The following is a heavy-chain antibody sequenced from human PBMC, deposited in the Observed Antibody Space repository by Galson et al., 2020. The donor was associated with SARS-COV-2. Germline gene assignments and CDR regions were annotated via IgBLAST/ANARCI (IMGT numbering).Heavy chain of an antibody. V-gene: IGHV3-30*04. D-gene: IGHD1-26*01. CDR2: ISYDGSNK. CDR1: GFTFSSYA. Sequence: GGSLRLSCAASGFTFSSYAMHWVRQAPGKGLEWVGVISYDGSNKYYADSVKGRFTISRDNSKHTLYLQMNSLRAEDTAIYYCARALGGNYYYGLDVWGQGTTVTVSS. J-gene: IGHJ6*02. CDR3: ARALGGNYYYGLDV.